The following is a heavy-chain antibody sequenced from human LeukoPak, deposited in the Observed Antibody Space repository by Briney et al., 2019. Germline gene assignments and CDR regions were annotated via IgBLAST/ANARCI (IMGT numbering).Heavy chain of an antibody. J-gene: IGHJ2*01. CDR2: ISGGGEDT. D-gene: IGHD1-1*01. CDR1: GFTFTSYA. V-gene: IGHV3-23*01. CDR3: AKPRAMTTGVGRYFDL. Sequence: GGSLRLSCAASGFTFTSYAMSWIRQAPGKGLEWVSAISGGGEDTYYPDSVKGQFTISRDNSKNTLYLQMNSLRAEDTAIYYCAKPRAMTTGVGRYFDLWGRGTLVTVSS.